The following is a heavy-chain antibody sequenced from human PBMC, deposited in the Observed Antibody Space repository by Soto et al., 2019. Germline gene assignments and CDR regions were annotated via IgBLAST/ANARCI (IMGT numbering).Heavy chain of an antibody. CDR1: GFTFSSYW. J-gene: IGHJ6*02. CDR3: ARDQPLYYDFWSGYYTTQYYYGMDV. CDR2: IKQDGSEK. Sequence: EVQLVESGGGLVQPGGSLRLSCAASGFTFSSYWMSWVRQAPGKGLEWVANIKQDGSEKYYVDSVKGRFTISRDNAKNSLYLQMNSLRAEDTAVYYCARDQPLYYDFWSGYYTTQYYYGMDVWGQGTTVTVSS. D-gene: IGHD3-3*01. V-gene: IGHV3-7*01.